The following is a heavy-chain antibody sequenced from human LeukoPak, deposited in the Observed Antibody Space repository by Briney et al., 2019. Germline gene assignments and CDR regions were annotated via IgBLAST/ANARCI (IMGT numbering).Heavy chain of an antibody. V-gene: IGHV1-8*01. J-gene: IGHJ4*02. Sequence: ASVKVSCKASGYTFTSYDINWVRQATGQGLEWMGWMNPNSGNTGYAQKFQGRVTITRNTSISTAYMELRSLRSDDTAVYYCARDLAVAGTFGYWGQGTLVTVSS. D-gene: IGHD6-19*01. CDR3: ARDLAVAGTFGY. CDR2: MNPNSGNT. CDR1: GYTFTSYD.